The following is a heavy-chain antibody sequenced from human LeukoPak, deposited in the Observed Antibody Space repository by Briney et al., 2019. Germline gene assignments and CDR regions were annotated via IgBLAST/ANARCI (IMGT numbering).Heavy chain of an antibody. J-gene: IGHJ4*02. CDR1: GYSFTSYY. Sequence: ASVKVSYKASGYSFTSYYIHWVRQAPGQGLEWMGVITTSGGSTSYAQNFQGRVTMTRDTSTNTVYMELTSLGSEDTAMYYCARVRTVATVGPDFDYWGQGTLVTVSS. V-gene: IGHV1-46*01. CDR3: ARVRTVATVGPDFDY. CDR2: ITTSGGST. D-gene: IGHD6-13*01.